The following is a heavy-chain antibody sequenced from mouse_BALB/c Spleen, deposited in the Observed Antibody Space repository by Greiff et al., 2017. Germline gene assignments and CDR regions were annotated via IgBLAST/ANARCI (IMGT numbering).Heavy chain of an antibody. J-gene: IGHJ3*01. CDR3: ARAYGNYFAY. Sequence: DVKLVESGGGLVQPGGSRKLSCAASGFTFSDYGMAWVRQAPGKGPEWVAFISNLAYSIYYADTVTGRFTISRENAKNTLYLEMSSLRSEDTAMYYCARAYGNYFAYWGQGTLVTVSA. CDR2: ISNLAYSI. V-gene: IGHV5-15*02. CDR1: GFTFSDYG. D-gene: IGHD2-10*02.